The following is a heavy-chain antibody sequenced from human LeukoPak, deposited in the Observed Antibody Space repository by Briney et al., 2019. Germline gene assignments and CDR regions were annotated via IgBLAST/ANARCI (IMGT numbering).Heavy chain of an antibody. CDR3: AKFPDYYDSSGQSDAFDI. J-gene: IGHJ3*02. CDR2: ISSSNITM. D-gene: IGHD3-22*01. CDR1: GFTFRNYY. Sequence: GGSLRLSCAASGFTFRNYYMSWIRQAPGKGLEWISYISSSNITMYYADSVKGRFTISRDNAKNTLYLQMNSLRAEDTAVYYCAKFPDYYDSSGQSDAFDIWGQGTMVTVSS. V-gene: IGHV3-11*04.